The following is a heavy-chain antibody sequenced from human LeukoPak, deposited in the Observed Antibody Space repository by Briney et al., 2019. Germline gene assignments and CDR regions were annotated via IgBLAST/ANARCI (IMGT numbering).Heavy chain of an antibody. J-gene: IGHJ5*02. CDR1: GFTFSSYW. CDR3: ARTKVGTIFGVVTENWFGP. Sequence: GGSLRLSCAASGFTFSSYWMSWVRQAPGKGLEWVANIKQDGSEKYYVDSVKGRFTISRDNAKNSLYLQMNSLRAEDTAVYYCARTKVGTIFGVVTENWFGPWGQGTLVTVSS. V-gene: IGHV3-7*01. D-gene: IGHD3-3*01. CDR2: IKQDGSEK.